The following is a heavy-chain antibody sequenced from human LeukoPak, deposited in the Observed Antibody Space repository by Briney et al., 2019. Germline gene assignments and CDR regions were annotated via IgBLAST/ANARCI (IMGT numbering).Heavy chain of an antibody. V-gene: IGHV3-7*03. Sequence: GGSLRLSCAASGFTFSSYWMSWVRQAPGKGLEWVANIKEDGREKYYVDSVKGRFTICRDNAKNSLYLQMNSLRAEDTALYYCARDGYSSGWYSYYYYMDVWGKGTTVTVSS. CDR3: ARDGYSSGWYSYYYYMDV. CDR2: IKEDGREK. J-gene: IGHJ6*03. CDR1: GFTFSSYW. D-gene: IGHD6-19*01.